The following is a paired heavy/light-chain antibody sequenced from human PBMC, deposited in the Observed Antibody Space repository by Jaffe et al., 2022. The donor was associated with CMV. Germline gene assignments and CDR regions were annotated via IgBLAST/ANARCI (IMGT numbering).Light chain of an antibody. CDR2: QDN. V-gene: IGLV3-1*01. J-gene: IGLJ2*01. CDR1: KLGDKY. CDR3: QAWDSSVV. Sequence: SYELTQPPSVSVSPGQTASVTCSGDKLGDKYACWYQQKPGQSPVLVIYQDNKRPSGIPERFSGSNSGNTATLTISGTQAMDEADYYCQAWDSSVVFGGGTKLTVL.
Heavy chain of an antibody. Sequence: QVQLQESGPGLVKPSETLSLICTVSGGSISGYYWNWVRRPPGKGLEWIGYMYYTGSTNTGSTNYNPSLRSRVTISVDTSKNQFSLRLSSVTAADTAVYYCARLSYSGYDHHLEYWGQGALVTVSS. CDR3: ARLSYSGYDHHLEY. J-gene: IGHJ4*02. D-gene: IGHD5-12*01. CDR2: MYYTGSTNTGST. V-gene: IGHV4-59*08. CDR1: GGSISGYY.